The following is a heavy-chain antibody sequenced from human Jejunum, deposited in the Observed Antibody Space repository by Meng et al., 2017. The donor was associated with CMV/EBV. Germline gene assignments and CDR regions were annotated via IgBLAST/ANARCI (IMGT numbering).Heavy chain of an antibody. D-gene: IGHD1-26*01. CDR3: ARNVVGANWFDP. Sequence: QVHLQESGPGLVKPSETLSLTCTVSGGSIRTNIYHWTWIRQPAGMGLEWIGRISPSGTTNYNPSLNSRVTMSIDTSKNQFSLRLTSVTAADTAVYFCARNVVGANWFDPWGQGILVTVSS. J-gene: IGHJ5*02. V-gene: IGHV4-61*02. CDR2: ISPSGTT. CDR1: GGSIRTNIYH.